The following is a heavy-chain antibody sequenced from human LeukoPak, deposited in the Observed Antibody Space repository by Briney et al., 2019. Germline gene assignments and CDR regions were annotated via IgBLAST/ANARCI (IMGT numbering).Heavy chain of an antibody. V-gene: IGHV4-34*01. CDR1: GGSFSGYY. CDR2: INHSGST. D-gene: IGHD5-18*01. CDR3: ARGIRLWSSRWFDP. Sequence: SETLSLTCAVYGGSFSGYYWSWIRQPPGKGLEWIGEINHSGSTNYNPSLKSRVTISVDTSKNQFSLKLSSVTAADTAVYYCARGIRLWSSRWFDPWGQGTLVTVSS. J-gene: IGHJ5*02.